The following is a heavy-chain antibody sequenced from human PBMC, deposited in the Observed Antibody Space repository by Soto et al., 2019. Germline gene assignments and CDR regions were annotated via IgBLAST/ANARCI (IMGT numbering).Heavy chain of an antibody. Sequence: SVKVSCKASGVTFSSYAISWVRQAPGQGLEWMGGIIPIFGTANYAQKFQGRVTITADESTSTAYMGLSSLRSEDTAVYYCARKDSSSWFNWFDPWGQGTLVTVSS. D-gene: IGHD6-13*01. V-gene: IGHV1-69*13. CDR2: IIPIFGTA. J-gene: IGHJ5*02. CDR1: GVTFSSYA. CDR3: ARKDSSSWFNWFDP.